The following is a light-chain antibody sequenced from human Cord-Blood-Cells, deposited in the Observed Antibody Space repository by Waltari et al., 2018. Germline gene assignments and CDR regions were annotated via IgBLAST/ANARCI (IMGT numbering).Light chain of an antibody. CDR2: DAS. V-gene: IGKV3-11*01. J-gene: IGKJ5*01. Sequence: EIVLTQSPATLSLSPGERATLSRRASQSVSSYLAWYQQKPGQAPRLLIYDASNRATDIPARFSGSGSGTDFTLTISSLEPEDFAVYYCQQRSNWPFFGQGTRLEIK. CDR1: QSVSSY. CDR3: QQRSNWPF.